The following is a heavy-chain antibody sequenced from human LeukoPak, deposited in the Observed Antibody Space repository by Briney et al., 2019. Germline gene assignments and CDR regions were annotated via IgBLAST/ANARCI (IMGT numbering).Heavy chain of an antibody. CDR1: GFTFNSYW. D-gene: IGHD2-2*01. CDR2: INTDGRST. J-gene: IGHJ5*02. CDR3: ARGIELVPAGLFDP. V-gene: IGHV3-74*01. Sequence: GGSLRLSCVGSGFTFNSYWMHWVRQVPGKGLEWVSRINTDGRSTTYPDSVKGRFTVFRDNAKNTVYLQMNSLRAEDTAVYFCARGIELVPAGLFDPRGQGALVTVSS.